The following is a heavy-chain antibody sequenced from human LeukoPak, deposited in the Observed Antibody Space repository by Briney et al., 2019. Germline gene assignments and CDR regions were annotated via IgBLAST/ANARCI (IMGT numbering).Heavy chain of an antibody. CDR1: GGSISSGGYY. CDR3: ARRLLLWFGESSGPFDP. V-gene: IGHV4-31*03. J-gene: IGHJ5*02. CDR2: IYYSGST. D-gene: IGHD3-10*01. Sequence: PSQTLSLTCTVSGGSISSGGYYWSWIRQHPGKGLEWIGYIYYSGSTYYNPSLKSRVTISVDTSKNQFSLKLSSVTAADTAVYYCARRLLLWFGESSGPFDPWGQGTLVTVSS.